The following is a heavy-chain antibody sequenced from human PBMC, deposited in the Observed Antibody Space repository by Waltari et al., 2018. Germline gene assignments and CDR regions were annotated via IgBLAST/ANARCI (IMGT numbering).Heavy chain of an antibody. V-gene: IGHV4-59*01. Sequence: GSTNYNPSLKSRVTISVDTSKNQFSLKLSSVTAADTAVYYCAREIVSSSTSRYPSDYMDVWGKGTTVTVSS. D-gene: IGHD2-2*01. J-gene: IGHJ6*03. CDR3: AREIVSSSTSRYPSDYMDV. CDR2: GST.